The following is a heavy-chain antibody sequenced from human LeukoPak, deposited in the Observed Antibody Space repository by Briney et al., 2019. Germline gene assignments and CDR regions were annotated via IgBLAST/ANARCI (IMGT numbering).Heavy chain of an antibody. CDR2: ITPIFGIA. V-gene: IGHV1-69*04. J-gene: IGHJ6*02. Sequence: SVKVSCKASGGTFSSYAISWVRQAPGRGLEWMGRITPIFGIANYAQKFQGRVTITADKSTSTAYMELSSLRSEDTAVYYCARPSFGNYGMDVWGQGTTVTVSS. CDR3: ARPSFGNYGMDV. CDR1: GGTFSSYA. D-gene: IGHD3-10*01.